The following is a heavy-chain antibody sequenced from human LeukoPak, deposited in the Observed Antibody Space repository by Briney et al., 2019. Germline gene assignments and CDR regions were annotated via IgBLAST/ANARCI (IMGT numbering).Heavy chain of an antibody. Sequence: GGSLRLSCAASGFTFSIYAMSWVRQAPGKGLEWVAAISGVDGSTYYADSVKGRFTVSRDISKNTLYLQMNSLRAEDTAVYYCAKVGRLTDFDYWGQGTLVTVSS. J-gene: IGHJ4*02. CDR1: GFTFSIYA. CDR2: ISGVDGST. D-gene: IGHD7-27*01. V-gene: IGHV3-23*01. CDR3: AKVGRLTDFDY.